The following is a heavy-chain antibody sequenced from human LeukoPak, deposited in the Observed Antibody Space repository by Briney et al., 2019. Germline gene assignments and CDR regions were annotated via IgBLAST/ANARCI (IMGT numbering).Heavy chain of an antibody. D-gene: IGHD5-18*01. Sequence: SETLSLTCTVSGGSISSSSYYWGWIRQPPGKGLEWIGSIYYSGSTYYNPSLKSRVTISVDTSKNQFSLKLSSVTAADTAVYYCARGNSYLGYYFDYWGQGTLVTVSS. CDR2: IYYSGST. CDR3: ARGNSYLGYYFDY. J-gene: IGHJ4*02. V-gene: IGHV4-39*07. CDR1: GGSISSSSYY.